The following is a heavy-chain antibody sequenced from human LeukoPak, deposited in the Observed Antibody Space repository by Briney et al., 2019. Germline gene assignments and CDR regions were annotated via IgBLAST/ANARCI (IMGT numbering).Heavy chain of an antibody. V-gene: IGHV4-34*01. CDR2: INHSGST. J-gene: IGHJ4*02. CDR3: ARHSSLGSGYYY. CDR1: DGSLSGYY. D-gene: IGHD3-22*01. Sequence: PSETLSLTCAVYDGSLSGYYWSWIRQPPGKGLEWVGEINHSGSTYYNPSLKSRLTISLDTSKNQFSLRLNSVTAADTAVYYCARHSSLGSGYYYWGQGTLVTVSS.